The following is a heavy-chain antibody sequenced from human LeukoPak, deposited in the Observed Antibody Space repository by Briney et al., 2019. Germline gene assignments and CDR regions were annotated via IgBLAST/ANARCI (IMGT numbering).Heavy chain of an antibody. CDR3: ARDEY. CDR2: ISGSGDST. Sequence: GGSLRLSCAASGFTFTSFALTWVRQAPGKGPEWVSTISGSGDSTYYADSVQGRFTISRDNSKNTLYVQMSSLRVEDTAVYYCARDEYWGQGTLVTVSS. J-gene: IGHJ4*02. V-gene: IGHV3-23*01. CDR1: GFTFTSFA.